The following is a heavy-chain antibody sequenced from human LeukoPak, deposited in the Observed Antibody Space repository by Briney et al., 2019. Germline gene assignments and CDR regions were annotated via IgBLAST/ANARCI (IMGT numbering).Heavy chain of an antibody. CDR2: ISAYNGNT. V-gene: IGHV1-18*01. CDR1: GYTFTSYG. Sequence: ASVKVSCKASGYTFTSYGISWVRQAPGQGLEWMGWISAYNGNTNYAQKLQGRVTMTTDTSTSTAYMELRSLRSDDTAVYNCARAYCSSTSCYYDAFDIWGQGTMVTVSS. D-gene: IGHD2-2*01. J-gene: IGHJ3*02. CDR3: ARAYCSSTSCYYDAFDI.